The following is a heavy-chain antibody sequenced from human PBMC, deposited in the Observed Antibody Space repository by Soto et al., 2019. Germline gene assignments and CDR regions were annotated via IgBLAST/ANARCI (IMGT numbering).Heavy chain of an antibody. J-gene: IGHJ4*02. Sequence: ASVKVSCKVSGYTLTELSMHWVRQAPGKGLEWMGGFDPEDGETIYAQKFQGRVTMTEDTSTDTAYMELSSLRSEDTAVYYCARLLAPYCGGDCYSGFDYWGQGTQVTVSS. CDR3: ARLLAPYCGGDCYSGFDY. CDR1: GYTLTELS. CDR2: FDPEDGET. D-gene: IGHD2-21*02. V-gene: IGHV1-24*01.